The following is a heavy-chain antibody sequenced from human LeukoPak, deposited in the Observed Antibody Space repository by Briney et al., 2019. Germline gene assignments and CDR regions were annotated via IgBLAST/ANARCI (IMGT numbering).Heavy chain of an antibody. V-gene: IGHV3-30*02. J-gene: IGHJ4*02. CDR2: IRYDGSNK. CDR3: AKDLGYSYGAPFDY. D-gene: IGHD5-18*01. Sequence: GGSLRLSCEASGFTFSSYGMHWVRQAPGKGLEWVAFIRYDGSNKYYADSVKGRFTISRDNSKNTLYLQMNSLRAEDTAVYYCAKDLGYSYGAPFDYWGQGTLVTVSS. CDR1: GFTFSSYG.